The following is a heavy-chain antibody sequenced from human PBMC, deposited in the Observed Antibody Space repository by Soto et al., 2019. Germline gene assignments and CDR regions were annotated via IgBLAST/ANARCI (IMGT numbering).Heavy chain of an antibody. Sequence: QVQLVQSGAEVKKPGSSVKVSCKASGGTFSSYAISWVQQAPGQGLEWMGGIIPIFGTTNYAQRFQGRVLITADESTSTAYMELSSLRSEDTAVYYCARAYSTVAGHLDHWGQGTLVTVSS. CDR3: ARAYSTVAGHLDH. D-gene: IGHD6-19*01. V-gene: IGHV1-69*01. J-gene: IGHJ4*02. CDR1: GGTFSSYA. CDR2: IIPIFGTT.